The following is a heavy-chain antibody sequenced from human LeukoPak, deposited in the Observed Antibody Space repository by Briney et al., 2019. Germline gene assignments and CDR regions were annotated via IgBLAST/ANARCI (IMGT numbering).Heavy chain of an antibody. V-gene: IGHV4-59*01. Sequence: SETLSLTCTVSGGSISSYYWSWIRQPPGKGLEWIGYIYYGGSTNYNPSLKSRVTISVDTSKNQFSLKLSSVTAADTAVYYCARAQKYDILTGYYPYYFDYWGQGTLVTVSS. CDR1: GGSISSYY. CDR3: ARAQKYDILTGYYPYYFDY. CDR2: IYYGGST. J-gene: IGHJ4*02. D-gene: IGHD3-9*01.